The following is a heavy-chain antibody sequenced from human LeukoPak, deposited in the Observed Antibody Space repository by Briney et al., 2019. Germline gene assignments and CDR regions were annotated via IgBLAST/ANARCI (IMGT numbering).Heavy chain of an antibody. Sequence: GASVKVSCKASGYTFTSYYMHWVRQAPGQGLEWMGIINPSGGSTSYAQKFQGRVTMTRDMSTSTVYMELSSLRSEDTAVYYCARDDYYDSSGYSIDYWGQGTLVTVSS. CDR2: INPSGGST. CDR1: GYTFTSYY. V-gene: IGHV1-46*01. D-gene: IGHD3-22*01. CDR3: ARDDYYDSSGYSIDY. J-gene: IGHJ4*02.